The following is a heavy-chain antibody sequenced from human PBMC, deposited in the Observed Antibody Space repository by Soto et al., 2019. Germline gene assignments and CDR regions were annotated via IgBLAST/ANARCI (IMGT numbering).Heavy chain of an antibody. CDR1: GYTFTSYG. CDR3: ARDLGGCYEIVYYYYYYGLYV. D-gene: IGHD6-19*01. J-gene: IGHJ6*01. V-gene: IGHV1-18*04. CDR2: ISAYNGNT. Sequence: AVKPTCKASGYTFTSYGISWVRQAPGQGLEWMGWISAYNGNTNYAQKLQGRVTMTTDTSTSTAYMELRSLRSDDTAVYYCARDLGGCYEIVYYYYYYGLYVWG.